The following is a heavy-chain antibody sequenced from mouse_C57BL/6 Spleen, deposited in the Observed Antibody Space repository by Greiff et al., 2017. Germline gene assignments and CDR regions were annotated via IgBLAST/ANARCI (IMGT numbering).Heavy chain of an antibody. D-gene: IGHD3-3*01. CDR3: ASRDRDFDY. CDR1: GYTFTSYW. V-gene: IGHV1-69*01. J-gene: IGHJ2*01. CDR2: IDPSDSYT. Sequence: VQLQQPGAELVMPGASVKLSCKASGYTFTSYWMHWVKQRPGQGLEWIGEIDPSDSYTNYNQKFKGKSTLTVDKSSSTAYMQLSSLTSEDSAVYYCASRDRDFDYWGQGTTLTVSS.